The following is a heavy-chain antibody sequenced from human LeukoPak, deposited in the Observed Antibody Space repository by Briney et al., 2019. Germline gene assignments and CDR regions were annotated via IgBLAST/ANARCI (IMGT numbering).Heavy chain of an antibody. D-gene: IGHD6-6*01. CDR3: ARGLYSSSPLIGY. V-gene: IGHV3-21*01. Sequence: PGGSLRLSCAASGFTFSSYSMNWVRQALGKGLEWVSSISSSSSYIYYADSVKGRFTISRDNAKNSLYLQMNSLRAEDTAVYYCARGLYSSSPLIGYWGQGTLVTVSS. CDR1: GFTFSSYS. J-gene: IGHJ4*02. CDR2: ISSSSSYI.